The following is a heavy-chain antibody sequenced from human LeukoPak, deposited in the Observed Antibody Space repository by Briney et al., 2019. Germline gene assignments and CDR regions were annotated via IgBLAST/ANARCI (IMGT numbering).Heavy chain of an antibody. D-gene: IGHD3-22*01. CDR1: GGSISSYY. CDR3: AREGGGYYYDSSGPKAFDI. V-gene: IGHV4-59*01. Sequence: SETLSLTCTVSGGSISSYYWSWIRQPPGMGREWIGYIYYSGSTNYNPSLKSRVTISVDTSKNQFSLKLSSVTAADTAVYYCAREGGGYYYDSSGPKAFDIWGQGTMVTVSS. J-gene: IGHJ3*02. CDR2: IYYSGST.